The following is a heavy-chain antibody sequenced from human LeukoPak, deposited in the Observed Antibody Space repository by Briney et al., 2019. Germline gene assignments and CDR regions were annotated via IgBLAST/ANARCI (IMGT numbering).Heavy chain of an antibody. J-gene: IGHJ4*02. CDR2: IYTSGST. Sequence: PSETLSLTCTVSGVSISSGSYYWIWLRPPAGKGLEWIGRIYTSGSTNYNPSLKSRVTISVDTSKNQFSLKLSSVTAADTAVYYCAREQPYYYDSSGYYRDYWGQGTLVTVSS. V-gene: IGHV4-61*02. D-gene: IGHD3-22*01. CDR1: GVSISSGSYY. CDR3: AREQPYYYDSSGYYRDY.